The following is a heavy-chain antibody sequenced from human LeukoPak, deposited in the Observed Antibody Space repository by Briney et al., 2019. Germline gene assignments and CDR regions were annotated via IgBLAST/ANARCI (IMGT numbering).Heavy chain of an antibody. V-gene: IGHV4-28*01. Sequence: PSDTLSLTCAVSGYSISSSNWWGWIRQPPGKGLEWIGYIYYSGSTYYNPSLKSRVTMSVDTSKNQFSLKLSSVTAVDTAVYYCARNPDGGNSGAFDIWGQGTMVTVSS. J-gene: IGHJ3*02. CDR2: IYYSGST. CDR3: ARNPDGGNSGAFDI. CDR1: GYSISSSNW. D-gene: IGHD4-23*01.